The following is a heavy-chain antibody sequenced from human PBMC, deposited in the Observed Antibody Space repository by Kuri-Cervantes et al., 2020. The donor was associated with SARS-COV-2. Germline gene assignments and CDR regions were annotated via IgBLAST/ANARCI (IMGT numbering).Heavy chain of an antibody. J-gene: IGHJ5*02. D-gene: IGHD2-2*01. CDR1: RGSISSSSYY. V-gene: IGHV4-61*05. Sequence: SETLSLTCTVSRGSISSSSYYWSWIRQPPGKGLEWIGYIYYSGGTNYNPSLKSRVTISVDTSKNQFSLKLSSVTAADTAVYYCARVGVYCSSTSCYPNWFDPWGQGTLVTVSS. CDR3: ARVGVYCSSTSCYPNWFDP. CDR2: IYYSGGT.